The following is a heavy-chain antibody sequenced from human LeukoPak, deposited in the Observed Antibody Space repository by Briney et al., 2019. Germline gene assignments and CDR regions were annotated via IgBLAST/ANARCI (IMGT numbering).Heavy chain of an antibody. CDR1: GGSISSGDYY. Sequence: SQTLSLTCTVSGGSISSGDYYWSWIRQPPGEGLEWIGYIYYSGSTYYNPSLKSRVTISVDTSKNQFSLKLSSVTAADTAVYYCARGLRGKVYYYDSSGYYYYFDYWGQGTLVTVSS. CDR3: ARGLRGKVYYYDSSGYYYYFDY. V-gene: IGHV4-30-4*01. J-gene: IGHJ4*02. CDR2: IYYSGST. D-gene: IGHD3-22*01.